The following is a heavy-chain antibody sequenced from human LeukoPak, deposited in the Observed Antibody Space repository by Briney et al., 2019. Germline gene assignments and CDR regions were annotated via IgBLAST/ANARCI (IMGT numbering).Heavy chain of an antibody. J-gene: IGHJ4*02. CDR3: ARAPSVASPFDY. V-gene: IGHV4-59*01. CDR1: GGSISSYY. Sequence: SETLSLTCTVSGGSISSYYWSWIRQPPGKGLEWIGYIYYSGSTNYNPSLKSRVTISVDTSKNQFSLKLSSVTAADTAVYYCARAPSVASPFDYWGQGTLVTVSS. CDR2: IYYSGST. D-gene: IGHD4-23*01.